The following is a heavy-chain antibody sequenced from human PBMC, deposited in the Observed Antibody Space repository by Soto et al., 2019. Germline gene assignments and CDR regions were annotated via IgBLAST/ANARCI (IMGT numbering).Heavy chain of an antibody. CDR1: GFSFSSYA. J-gene: IGHJ4*02. D-gene: IGHD1-26*01. CDR3: ADGGRYPYY. Sequence: EVQLLESGGDLVQPGGSLRLSCAASGFSFSSYAMGWVRQAPGKGLDWVSSISAGGDGTYYADSVKGPFTTPRDNSKNTVYLQMTSQIADDTAVYYCADGGRYPYYWGPGTLVTVSS. CDR2: ISAGGDGT. V-gene: IGHV3-23*01.